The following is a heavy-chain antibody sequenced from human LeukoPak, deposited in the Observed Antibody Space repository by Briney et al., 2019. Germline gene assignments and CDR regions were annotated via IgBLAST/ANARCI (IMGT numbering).Heavy chain of an antibody. CDR1: GYTFSGYY. CDR2: INPNSGGT. CDR3: ARETTMYYYDSSGYRPPVTGAFDI. D-gene: IGHD3-22*01. V-gene: IGHV1-2*02. Sequence: ASVKVSCKASGYTFSGYYLHWVRQAPGQGLEWMGWINPNSGGTNYAQKFQGRVTMTRDTSISTAYMELSRLRSDDTAVYYCARETTMYYYDSSGYRPPVTGAFDIWGQGTMVTVSS. J-gene: IGHJ3*02.